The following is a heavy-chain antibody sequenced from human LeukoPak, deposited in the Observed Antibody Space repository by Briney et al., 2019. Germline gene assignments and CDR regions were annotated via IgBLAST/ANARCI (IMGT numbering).Heavy chain of an antibody. CDR3: ANLVYYYDSSASGY. V-gene: IGHV3-23*01. Sequence: GGSLRLSCAASGFTFSSYAMSWVRQAPGKGLEWVSAISGSGGSTYYADSVKGRFTISRDNSKNTLYLQMNSLRAEDTAVYYCANLVYYYDSSASGYWGQGTLVTVSS. CDR1: GFTFSSYA. CDR2: ISGSGGST. D-gene: IGHD3-22*01. J-gene: IGHJ4*02.